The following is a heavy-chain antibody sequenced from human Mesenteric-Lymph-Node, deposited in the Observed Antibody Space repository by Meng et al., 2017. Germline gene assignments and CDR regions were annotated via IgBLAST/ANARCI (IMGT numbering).Heavy chain of an antibody. J-gene: IGHJ4*02. CDR1: GFTFSSYA. V-gene: IGHV3-48*03. Sequence: GESMKISWAASGFTFSSYARYWGRQAPGKGLEWVSYISSSGSTIYYADSVKGRFTISRDNANNSLYLQMNSLRAEDTAVYYCAREDSSGWDPTIDYWGQGTLVTVSS. CDR3: AREDSSGWDPTIDY. D-gene: IGHD6-19*01. CDR2: ISSSGSTI.